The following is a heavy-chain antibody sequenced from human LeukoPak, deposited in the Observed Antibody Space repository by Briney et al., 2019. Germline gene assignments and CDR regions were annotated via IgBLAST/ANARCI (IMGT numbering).Heavy chain of an antibody. CDR3: ASRGRQTTGFDY. J-gene: IGHJ4*02. CDR2: IYYSGST. CDR1: GGSVSSGSYY. D-gene: IGHD3-10*01. Sequence: SETLSLTCTVSGGSVSSGSYYWSWLRQPPGRGLEWIGYIYYSGSTNYNPSLKSRVTISVDTSKNQFSLKLSSVTAADTAVYYCASRGRQTTGFDYWGQGTLVTVSS. V-gene: IGHV4-61*01.